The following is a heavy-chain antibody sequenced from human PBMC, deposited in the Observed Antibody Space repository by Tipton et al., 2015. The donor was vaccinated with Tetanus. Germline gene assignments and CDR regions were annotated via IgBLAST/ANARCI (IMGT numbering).Heavy chain of an antibody. D-gene: IGHD5-18*01. CDR1: GFTFDAYA. V-gene: IGHV3-43*02. J-gene: IGHJ4*02. Sequence: SLRLSCAASGFTFDAYAMHWVRQAPGKGLEWVSLISWDGGSTYYADSVKGRFTISRDNSKNSLYLQMNSLRTEDTALYYCSKGSYGGQFDYWGQGTLVTVSS. CDR3: SKGSYGGQFDY. CDR2: ISWDGGST.